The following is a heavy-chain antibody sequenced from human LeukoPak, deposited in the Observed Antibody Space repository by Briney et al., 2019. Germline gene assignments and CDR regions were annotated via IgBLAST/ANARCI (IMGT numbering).Heavy chain of an antibody. V-gene: IGHV3-48*03. CDR2: ISTSGSTI. CDR3: ARAYYDSSGYYDTIDY. D-gene: IGHD3-22*01. J-gene: IGHJ4*02. Sequence: GGSLRLSCAASGFTFSTYEMNWVRQAPGKGLEWVSYISTSGSTIYYVDSVKGRFTISRDNAKNSLSLQMNSLRAEDTAVYYCARAYYDSSGYYDTIDYWSQGTLVTVSS. CDR1: GFTFSTYE.